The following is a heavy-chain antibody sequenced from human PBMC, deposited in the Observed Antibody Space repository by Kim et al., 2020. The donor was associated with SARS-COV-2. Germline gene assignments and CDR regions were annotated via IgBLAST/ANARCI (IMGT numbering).Heavy chain of an antibody. J-gene: IGHJ4*02. V-gene: IGHV1-2*02. CDR3: ARDGDYSSSWYAN. CDR2: INPNNGDT. Sequence: ASVKVSCKASGYTFTDSYMHWVRQAPGQGLEWMGWINPNNGDTKYTQRLQGRVTMTRDTSVRTAYMEVTRLRSDDTAVYFCARDGDYSSSWYANWGQGTLVTVSS. CDR1: GYTFTDSY. D-gene: IGHD6-13*01.